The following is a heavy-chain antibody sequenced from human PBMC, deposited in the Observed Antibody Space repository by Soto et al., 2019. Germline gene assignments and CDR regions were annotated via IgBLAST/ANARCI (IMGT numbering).Heavy chain of an antibody. CDR2: ISANDVGT. CDR3: AKATNDYNWDNRPPFDY. CDR1: GFTLRNYA. V-gene: IGHV3-23*01. J-gene: IGHJ4*02. D-gene: IGHD1-20*01. Sequence: QTGGSLRLSCDASGFTLRNYAMTWIRQAPGKGLEWVSLISANDVGTYYAESVKTRFTISTDQSRNTVYLQMDSPRADDTAIYYCAKATNDYNWDNRPPFDYWGQGTLVTVSS.